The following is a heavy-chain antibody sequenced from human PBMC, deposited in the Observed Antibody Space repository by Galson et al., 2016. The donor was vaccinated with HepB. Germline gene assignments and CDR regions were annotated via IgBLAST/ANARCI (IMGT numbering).Heavy chain of an antibody. Sequence: LSLTCGVSGGSVSGFYWSWIRQPPGKGLEWIGEVNHSGSINYNPSLKSRVTISIDTSKNQLSLNLNSVTAADTAVYYCARSSWSGSGWADFQHWGQGTLVIVSS. CDR2: VNHSGSI. J-gene: IGHJ1*01. D-gene: IGHD3-3*01. CDR1: GGSVSGFY. CDR3: ARSSWSGSGWADFQH. V-gene: IGHV4-34*01.